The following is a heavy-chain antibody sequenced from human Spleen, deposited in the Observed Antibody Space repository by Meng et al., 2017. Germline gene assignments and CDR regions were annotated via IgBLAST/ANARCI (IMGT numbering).Heavy chain of an antibody. CDR2: INAVFGTT. CDR1: GGIFSNYV. D-gene: IGHD2-2*01. CDR3: ARKAGNCISTTCYSLDY. J-gene: IGHJ4*02. V-gene: IGHV1-69*05. Sequence: SVKVSCKALGGIFSNYVIGWVRQAPGQGLEWMGGINAVFGTTNYAQKFQGRVTITTDESTSTVYMELTRLTSEDTAVYFCARKAGNCISTTCYSLDYWGQGTLVTISS.